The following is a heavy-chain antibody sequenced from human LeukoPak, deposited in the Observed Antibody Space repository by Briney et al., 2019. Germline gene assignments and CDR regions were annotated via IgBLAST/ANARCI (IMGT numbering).Heavy chain of an antibody. CDR1: GFTVSSYG. CDR2: ILYDGSKK. D-gene: IGHD3-9*01. J-gene: IGHJ3*02. CDR3: ARARVRYDILTGYSADAFDI. V-gene: IGHV3-33*01. Sequence: PGGSLRLAFSAAGFTVSSYGIGWVRQAPGKGLEWGAVILYDGSKKYYAASVKGRITISRDKSKNPMYLQMNSLRAEDTAVYYCARARVRYDILTGYSADAFDIWGPGTMVTVSS.